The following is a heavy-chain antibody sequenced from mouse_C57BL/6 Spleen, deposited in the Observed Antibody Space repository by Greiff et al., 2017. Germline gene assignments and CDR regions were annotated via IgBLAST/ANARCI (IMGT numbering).Heavy chain of an antibody. CDR1: GFNIKNTY. CDR3: ARSDYSSSYMGY. Sequence: VQLQQSVAELVRPGASVKLSCTASGFNIKNTYMHWVKQRPEQGLEWIGRIDPATGNTKYAPKFQGKATITADTSSNTAYLQLSSLTSEDTALYYGARSDYSSSYMGYWGQGTTLTVSS. CDR2: IDPATGNT. V-gene: IGHV14-3*01. D-gene: IGHD1-1*01. J-gene: IGHJ2*01.